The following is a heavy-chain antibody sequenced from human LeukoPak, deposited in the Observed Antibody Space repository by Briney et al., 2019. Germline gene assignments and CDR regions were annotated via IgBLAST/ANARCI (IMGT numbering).Heavy chain of an antibody. D-gene: IGHD3-10*01. CDR2: FSWNSGSI. CDR1: GFTFDDYA. J-gene: IGHJ4*02. CDR3: ARAVAAARGVNYFDY. Sequence: SGGSLRLSCAASGFTFDDYAMHWGRQAPGKGLGWVSGFSWNSGSIGYADSVKGRFTISRDNAKNSLYLQMNSLRAGDTAVYYCARAVAAARGVNYFDYWGQGTLVTVSS. V-gene: IGHV3-9*01.